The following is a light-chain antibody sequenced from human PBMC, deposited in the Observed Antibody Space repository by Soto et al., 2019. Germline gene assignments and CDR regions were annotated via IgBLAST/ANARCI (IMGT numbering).Light chain of an antibody. CDR2: KAS. V-gene: IGKV1-5*03. CDR1: ENIFRW. CDR3: QQYSSYRT. J-gene: IGKJ1*01. Sequence: DIQMTQSPSNVSVSVGDRVTITCRASENIFRWLAWYHQRPGEAPRLLSQKASTLQSGVPSRFSGSGSGTDFTLTITSLQPEDFGTYYCQQYSSYRTFGQGT.